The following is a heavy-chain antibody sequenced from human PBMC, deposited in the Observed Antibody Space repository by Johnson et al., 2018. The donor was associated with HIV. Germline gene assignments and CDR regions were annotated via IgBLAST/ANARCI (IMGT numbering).Heavy chain of an antibody. D-gene: IGHD6-13*01. J-gene: IGHJ3*02. Sequence: QVQLVESGGGVVQPGGSLRLSCAASGFTFSSYGMHWVRQAPGKGLEWVAFIRYDGSNKYYADSVKGRFTISRDNSKNTLYLQMNSLRAEDMAVYYCAREYSSSWYSWSAFDIWGQGTMVTV. CDR2: IRYDGSNK. CDR1: GFTFSSYG. CDR3: AREYSSSWYSWSAFDI. V-gene: IGHV3-30*02.